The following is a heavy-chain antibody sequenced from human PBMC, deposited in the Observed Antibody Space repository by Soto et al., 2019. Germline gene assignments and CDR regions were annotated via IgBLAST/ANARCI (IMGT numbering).Heavy chain of an antibody. V-gene: IGHV4-4*02. CDR3: ARDLLMITFGGEYQHWFDP. CDR1: GGSISSSNW. CDR2: IYHSGST. J-gene: IGHJ5*02. D-gene: IGHD3-16*01. Sequence: LSLTCAVSGGSISSSNWWSWVRQPPGKGLEWIGEIYHSGSTNYNPSLKSRVTISVDKSKNQFSLKLSSVTAADTAVYYCARDLLMITFGGEYQHWFDPWGQGTLVTVSS.